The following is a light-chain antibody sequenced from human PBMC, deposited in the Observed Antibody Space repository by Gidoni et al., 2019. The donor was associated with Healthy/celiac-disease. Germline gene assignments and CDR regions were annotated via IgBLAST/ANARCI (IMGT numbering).Light chain of an antibody. V-gene: IGLV2-14*01. J-gene: IGLJ1*01. Sequence: QSALTQPASASGSPGQSITIYCTGTSSDVGGYNYVSWYQQHPGKAPKLMIYEVSNRPSGVSNRFSGSKSGNTASLTISGLQAEDEADYYCSSYTSSSTIVFGTGTKVTVL. CDR1: SSDVGGYNY. CDR3: SSYTSSSTIV. CDR2: EVS.